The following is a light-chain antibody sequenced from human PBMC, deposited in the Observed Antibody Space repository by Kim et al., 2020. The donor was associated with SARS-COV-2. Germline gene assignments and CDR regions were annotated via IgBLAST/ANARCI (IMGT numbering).Light chain of an antibody. V-gene: IGLV4-69*01. CDR3: QTWGPGIRV. CDR2: VNSDGSH. CDR1: NGHYNYA. Sequence: QLVLTQSPSASASLGASVKLTCTLSNGHYNYAIAWHQQQPGKGPRYLMKVNSDGSHSKGDGIPDRFSGSSSRAERYLTISSLQSDDEADYYCQTWGPGIRVFGGGTKVTVL. J-gene: IGLJ3*02.